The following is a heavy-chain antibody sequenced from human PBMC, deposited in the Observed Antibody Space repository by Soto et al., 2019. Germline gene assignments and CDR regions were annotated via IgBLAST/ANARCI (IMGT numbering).Heavy chain of an antibody. CDR1: GGSISSYY. CDR3: ARASPGAVAGGYYYYGMDV. J-gene: IGHJ6*02. D-gene: IGHD6-19*01. V-gene: IGHV4-59*01. Sequence: SETLSLTCTVSGGSISSYYWSWIRQPPGKGLEWIGYIYYSGSTNYNPSLKSRVTISVDTSKNQFSLKLSSVTAADTAVYYCARASPGAVAGGYYYYGMDVWGQGTTVTVSS. CDR2: IYYSGST.